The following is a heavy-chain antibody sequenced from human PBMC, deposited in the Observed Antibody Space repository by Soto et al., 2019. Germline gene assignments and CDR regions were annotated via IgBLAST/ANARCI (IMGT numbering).Heavy chain of an antibody. Sequence: QVQLVQSGAEVKKPGSSVKVSCKASGGTFSSYAISWVRQAPGQGLEWMGGLIPIFGTANYAQKFKDRVXIXAXXATSTAYMELSSLRSEDTAVYYCAKPLFQGDAFDIWGQGTMVTVSS. D-gene: IGHD3-16*01. V-gene: IGHV1-69*12. J-gene: IGHJ3*02. CDR1: GGTFSSYA. CDR3: AKPLFQGDAFDI. CDR2: LIPIFGTA.